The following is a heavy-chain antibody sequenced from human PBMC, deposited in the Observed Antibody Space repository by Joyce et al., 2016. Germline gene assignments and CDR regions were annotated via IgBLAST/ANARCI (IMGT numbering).Heavy chain of an antibody. CDR1: GGAICTTYYY. CDR3: ARLTRSGPIYYYVDV. Sequence: QLQLLESGPGLVKPSETLSLTCSVSGGAICTTYYYLAWIRQPPEKGLGWNGSIYYDGPTFYNPSLKRRVTVSVDTSKNQISLKLSSVTVADTAVYYCARLTRSGPIYYYVDVWGKGTMVTVSS. V-gene: IGHV4-39*01. J-gene: IGHJ6*03. CDR2: IYYDGPT. D-gene: IGHD3-3*01.